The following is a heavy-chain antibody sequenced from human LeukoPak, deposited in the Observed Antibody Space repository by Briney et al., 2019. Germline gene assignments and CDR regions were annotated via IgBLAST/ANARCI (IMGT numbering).Heavy chain of an antibody. CDR3: ARDQGSGWFNFDY. CDR1: GGTFSSYA. D-gene: IGHD6-19*01. V-gene: IGHV1-69*13. Sequence: GASVKVSCKASGGTFSSYAISWVRQAPGQGLEWMGGIIPIFGTANYAQKFQGRVTITADESTSTAYMELSGLRSEDTAVYYCARDQGSGWFNFDYWGQGTLVTVSS. CDR2: IIPIFGTA. J-gene: IGHJ4*02.